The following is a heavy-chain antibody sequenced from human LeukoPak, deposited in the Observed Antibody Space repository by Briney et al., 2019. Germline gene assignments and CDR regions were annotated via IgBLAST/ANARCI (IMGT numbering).Heavy chain of an antibody. D-gene: IGHD6-19*01. V-gene: IGHV3-21*01. CDR3: ARDYSSGWFGDYMDV. Sequence: GGSLRLSCAASGFTFSSYSMNWVRQAPGKELEWVSSISSSSSYIYYADSVKGRFTISRDNAKNSLYLQMNSLRAEDTAVYYCARDYSSGWFGDYMDVWGKGTTVTVSS. CDR2: ISSSSSYI. J-gene: IGHJ6*03. CDR1: GFTFSSYS.